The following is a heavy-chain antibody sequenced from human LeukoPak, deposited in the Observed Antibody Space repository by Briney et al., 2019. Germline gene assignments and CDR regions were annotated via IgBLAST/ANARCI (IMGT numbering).Heavy chain of an antibody. CDR2: ISGSGGST. D-gene: IGHD2-2*02. CDR1: GFTFSSYG. Sequence: PGRSLRLSCAASGFTFSSYGMHWVRQAPGKGLEWVSAISGSGGSTYYADSVKGRFTISRDNSKNTLYLQMNSLRAEDTAVYYCAKVVVVPAAIRVFAGWFDPWGQGTLVTDSS. J-gene: IGHJ5*02. V-gene: IGHV3-23*01. CDR3: AKVVVVPAAIRVFAGWFDP.